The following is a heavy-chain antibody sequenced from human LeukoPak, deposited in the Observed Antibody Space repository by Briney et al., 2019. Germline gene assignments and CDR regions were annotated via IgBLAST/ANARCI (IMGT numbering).Heavy chain of an antibody. J-gene: IGHJ3*02. CDR2: IYSGGST. Sequence: PGGSLRLSCAASGFTVSSNYMSWVRQAPGKGLEWVSVIYSGGSTYYADSVKGRFTISRDNPKNTLYLQMNSLRAEDTAVYYCARTRSYAFDIWGQGTMVTVSS. CDR1: GFTVSSNY. CDR3: ARTRSYAFDI. V-gene: IGHV3-66*01.